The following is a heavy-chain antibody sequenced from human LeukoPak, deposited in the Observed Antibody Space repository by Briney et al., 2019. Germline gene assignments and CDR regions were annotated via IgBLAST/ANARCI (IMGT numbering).Heavy chain of an antibody. CDR2: IWYGGSNK. Sequence: GGSLRLSCAASGFTFSSHDMNWVRQAPGKGLEWVAIIWYGGSNKYYADSVKGRFTISRDNSKNTLYLQMNSLRAEDTAVYYCAKDSGDIYYYYYMDVWGKGTTVTVSS. D-gene: IGHD1-1*01. CDR3: AKDSGDIYYYYYMDV. V-gene: IGHV3-30*02. CDR1: GFTFSSHD. J-gene: IGHJ6*03.